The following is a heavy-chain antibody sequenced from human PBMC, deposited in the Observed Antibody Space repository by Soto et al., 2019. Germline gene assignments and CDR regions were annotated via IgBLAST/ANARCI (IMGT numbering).Heavy chain of an antibody. V-gene: IGHV1-69*05. J-gene: IGHJ5*02. Sequence: QVQLVQSGAEVKKPGSSVKVSCKASGGTFSSYAISWVRQAPGQGLEWMGGIIPIFGTANYAQKFQGRVTXTXDXXTSPAYMELSSLGSEDTAVYYCARVRRSGTGWFDPWGQGPLVTVAA. CDR3: ARVRRSGTGWFDP. CDR2: IIPIFGTA. CDR1: GGTFSSYA. D-gene: IGHD2-8*02.